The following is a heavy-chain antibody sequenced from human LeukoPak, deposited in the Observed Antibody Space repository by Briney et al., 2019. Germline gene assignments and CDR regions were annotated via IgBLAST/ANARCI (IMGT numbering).Heavy chain of an antibody. V-gene: IGHV4-39*01. Sequence: PSETLSLTCTVAGGSIGSSSYYWAWVRQPPGKWMEWIGTIYYTGSTHYKPSLNSRVTISVDTSKNQFSLKLGPATAADTAVYYCARHENWGVPDYWGQGTLVTVSS. D-gene: IGHD7-27*01. J-gene: IGHJ4*02. CDR3: ARHENWGVPDY. CDR2: IYYTGST. CDR1: GGSIGSSSYY.